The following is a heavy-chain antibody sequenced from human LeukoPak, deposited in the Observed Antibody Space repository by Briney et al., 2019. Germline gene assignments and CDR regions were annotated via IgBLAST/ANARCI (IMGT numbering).Heavy chain of an antibody. V-gene: IGHV3-23*01. Sequence: GGSLRLSCAASGFTCSSYAMSWVRQAPGKGLEWVSSISSRGDDTSYADSVKGRFTISRDNSKNTLYLQLNSLRVDDAAIYYCAKHRRSTLVTAYFDSWGQGTLVTVSS. D-gene: IGHD2-21*02. CDR3: AKHRRSTLVTAYFDS. J-gene: IGHJ4*02. CDR1: GFTCSSYA. CDR2: ISSRGDDT.